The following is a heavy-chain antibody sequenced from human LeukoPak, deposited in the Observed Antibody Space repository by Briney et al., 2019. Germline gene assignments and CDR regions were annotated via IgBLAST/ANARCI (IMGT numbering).Heavy chain of an antibody. D-gene: IGHD3-22*01. J-gene: IGHJ4*02. CDR3: ARKYYYDSSGYYVFDY. CDR2: IYYSGST. CDR1: GGSISSGGYY. Sequence: SETLSLTCTVSGGSISSGGYYWSWIRQHPGKGLEWIGYIYYSGSTYYNPSLKSRVTISVDTSKNQFSLKLSSVTAADTAVYYCARKYYYDSSGYYVFDYWGQGTLVTVSS. V-gene: IGHV4-31*03.